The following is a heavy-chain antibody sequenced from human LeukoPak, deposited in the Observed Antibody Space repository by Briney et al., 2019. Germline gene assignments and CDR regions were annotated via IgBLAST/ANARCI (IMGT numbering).Heavy chain of an antibody. CDR3: AKDQYSYGQPGKFAY. CDR2: ISGSGGST. Sequence: GGSLRLSCAASVFTFSSYAMSWVRQAPGKGLEWVSAISGSGGSTYYADSVKGRFTISRDNSKNTLYLQMNSLRAEDTAVYYCAKDQYSYGQPGKFAYWGQGHLVPVSS. CDR1: VFTFSSYA. V-gene: IGHV3-23*01. D-gene: IGHD5-18*01. J-gene: IGHJ4*02.